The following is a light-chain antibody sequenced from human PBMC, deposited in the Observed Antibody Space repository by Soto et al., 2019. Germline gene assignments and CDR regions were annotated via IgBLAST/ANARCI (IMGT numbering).Light chain of an antibody. CDR1: QTLSSNF. Sequence: EIVLTQSPGTLSLSPGERVTLSCRASQTLSSNFLAWYQQRPGQAPSLLIYGAANRATGVPDRFSGGGSGTDFTLTIRRLEPEDFAVYYCQQFGSAPRTFGQGTKVDIK. CDR2: GAA. V-gene: IGKV3-20*01. J-gene: IGKJ1*01. CDR3: QQFGSAPRT.